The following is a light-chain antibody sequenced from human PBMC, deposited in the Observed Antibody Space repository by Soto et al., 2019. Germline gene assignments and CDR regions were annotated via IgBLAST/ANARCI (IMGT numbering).Light chain of an antibody. J-gene: IGKJ2*01. CDR2: GAS. V-gene: IGKV3-15*01. CDR3: QQYNNWPLFT. CDR1: QTIKSN. Sequence: VMTQSPATLSVSPGERATLSCRASQTIKSNLAWYQQKSGQPPRLLIYGASIRATGIPVRFSGSGSGTEFTLTISSLQSEDSALYYCQQYNNWPLFTVGQGTKLEIK.